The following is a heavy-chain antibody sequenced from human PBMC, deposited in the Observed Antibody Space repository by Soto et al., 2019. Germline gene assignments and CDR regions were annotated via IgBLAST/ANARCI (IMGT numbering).Heavy chain of an antibody. V-gene: IGHV1-69*12. J-gene: IGHJ6*02. D-gene: IGHD4-17*01. Sequence: QVQLVQSGAEVKKPGSSVKVSCKASGGTFSSYAISWVRQAPGQGLEWMGGIIPIFGTANYAQKFQGRVTITADESTSTAYMELSSLRSEDTAVYYCARDRGETTVTTGWCYYGMDVWGQGTTVTVSS. CDR3: ARDRGETTVTTGWCYYGMDV. CDR1: GGTFSSYA. CDR2: IIPIFGTA.